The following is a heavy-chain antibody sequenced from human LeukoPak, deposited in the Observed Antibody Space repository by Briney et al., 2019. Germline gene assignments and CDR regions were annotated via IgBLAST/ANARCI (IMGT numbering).Heavy chain of an antibody. CDR3: ARTADISTGFGSDY. J-gene: IGHJ4*02. Sequence: PGGSLRLSCAASGFTFSSYSMNWVRQAPGKGLEWVSSISSSSSYIYYADSVKGRFTISRDNAKNSLYLQMNSLRAEDTAVYYCARTADISTGFGSDYWGQGTLVTVSS. D-gene: IGHD3-9*01. CDR1: GFTFSSYS. V-gene: IGHV3-21*01. CDR2: ISSSSSYI.